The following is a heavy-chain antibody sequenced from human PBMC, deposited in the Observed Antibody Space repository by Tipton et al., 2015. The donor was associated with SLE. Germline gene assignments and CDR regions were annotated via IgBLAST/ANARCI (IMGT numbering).Heavy chain of an antibody. CDR1: GGSITSYNQY. Sequence: TLSLTCTVSGGSITSYNQYWGWIRQPPGQRLEYMASLYHSGDTYYNPSLKSRLTISMDTSKNQFSLKLSSATAADTAIYYCARRPLDIVVVVDATQVTGDWFDPWGQGTLVIVSS. V-gene: IGHV4-39*07. CDR2: LYHSGDT. CDR3: ARRPLDIVVVVDATQVTGDWFDP. J-gene: IGHJ5*02. D-gene: IGHD2-15*01.